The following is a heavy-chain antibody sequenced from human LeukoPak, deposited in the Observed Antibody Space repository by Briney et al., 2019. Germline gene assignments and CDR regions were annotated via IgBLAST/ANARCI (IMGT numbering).Heavy chain of an antibody. V-gene: IGHV3-64D*09. CDR2: ISSNGGST. D-gene: IGHD3-9*01. Sequence: GGSLRLSCSASGFTFSSYAMHWVRQAPGKGLEYVSAISSNGGSTYYADSVKGRFTISRDNSKNTLYLQMSSLRAEDTAVYYCVKAPSYDILTGYHYFDYWGQGTLATVSS. CDR3: VKAPSYDILTGYHYFDY. CDR1: GFTFSSYA. J-gene: IGHJ4*02.